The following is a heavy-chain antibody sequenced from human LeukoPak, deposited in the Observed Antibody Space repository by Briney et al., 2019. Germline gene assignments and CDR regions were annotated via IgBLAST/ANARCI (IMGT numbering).Heavy chain of an antibody. V-gene: IGHV5-51*01. J-gene: IGHJ4*02. CDR3: ASELNSGAFDY. Sequence: KVSCKASGYTFTSYGIGWVRQMPGKGLEGMGIIYPGDSDTRYGPSFQGQVTISADKSISTAYLQWSSLKASDTAMYYCASELNSGAFDYWGQGTLVTVSS. CDR2: IYPGDSDT. CDR1: GYTFTSYG. D-gene: IGHD3-10*01.